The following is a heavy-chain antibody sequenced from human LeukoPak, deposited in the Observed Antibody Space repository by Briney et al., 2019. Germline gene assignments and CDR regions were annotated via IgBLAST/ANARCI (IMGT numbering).Heavy chain of an antibody. CDR3: ARERGAYYFDY. J-gene: IGHJ4*02. D-gene: IGHD3-10*01. CDR2: LNSDGSIT. Sequence: GGSLRLSCAASGFTFSPYWMHWVRQAPGEGLVWVSRLNSDGSITHYADSVKGRLTISRDNAKDTLYLQMNSLRADDTAVYYCARERGAYYFDYWGQGTLVTVSS. V-gene: IGHV3-74*01. CDR1: GFTFSPYW.